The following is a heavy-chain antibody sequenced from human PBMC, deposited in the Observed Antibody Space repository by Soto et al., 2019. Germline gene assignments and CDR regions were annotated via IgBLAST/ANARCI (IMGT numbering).Heavy chain of an antibody. Sequence: SETLSLTCTVSGGSISSGGYYWSWIRQHPGKGLEWIGYIFYSGSTYYNPSLKSRGTISVYTSKNQFSLKLSSVTVGDTAVYYCAREGGYYEYVWGSYRTEEIETWGQGTLVTVSS. CDR2: IFYSGST. D-gene: IGHD3-16*01. CDR3: AREGGYYEYVWGSYRTEEIET. V-gene: IGHV4-31*03. CDR1: GGSISSGGYY. J-gene: IGHJ5*02.